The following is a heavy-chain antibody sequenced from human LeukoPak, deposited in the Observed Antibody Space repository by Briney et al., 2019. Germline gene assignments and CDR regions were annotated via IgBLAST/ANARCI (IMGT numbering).Heavy chain of an antibody. CDR1: GGSISSYY. J-gene: IGHJ4*02. Sequence: SETLSLACTVSGGSISSYYWSWIRQPAGKGLEWIGRIYTSGSTNYNPSLKSRVTMSVDTSKNQFSLKLSSVTAADTAVYYCASETYSSSWYQGNWGQGTLVTVSS. CDR2: IYTSGST. D-gene: IGHD6-13*01. CDR3: ASETYSSSWYQGN. V-gene: IGHV4-4*07.